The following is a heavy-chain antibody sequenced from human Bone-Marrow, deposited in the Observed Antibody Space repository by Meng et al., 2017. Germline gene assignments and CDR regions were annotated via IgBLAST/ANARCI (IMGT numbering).Heavy chain of an antibody. D-gene: IGHD3-10*01. V-gene: IGHV4-39*07. CDR2: IYYSGST. CDR3: ARDVGYYGSGSYYHVAFDI. J-gene: IGHJ3*02. Sequence: SEILSPTFTVLGGPISSYYWGWIRQPPGKGLEWIGSIYYSGSTYYNPSLKSRVTISVDTSKNQFSLKLSSVTDADTAVYYCARDVGYYGSGSYYHVAFDIWGQGTMVTVSS. CDR1: GGPISSYY.